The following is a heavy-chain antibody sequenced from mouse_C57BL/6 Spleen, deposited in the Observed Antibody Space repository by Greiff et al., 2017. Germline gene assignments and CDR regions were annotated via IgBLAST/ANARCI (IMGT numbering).Heavy chain of an antibody. D-gene: IGHD1-1*01. J-gene: IGHJ2*01. Sequence: EVKLVESGGGLVQPGGSLKLSCAASGFTFSDYYMYWVRQTPEKRLEWVAYISNGGGSTYYPDTVKGRFTISRDNAKNTLYLQMSRLKSEDTAMYYCARGPYYYGSAYYFDYWGQGTTLTVSS. CDR2: ISNGGGST. CDR1: GFTFSDYY. CDR3: ARGPYYYGSAYYFDY. V-gene: IGHV5-12*01.